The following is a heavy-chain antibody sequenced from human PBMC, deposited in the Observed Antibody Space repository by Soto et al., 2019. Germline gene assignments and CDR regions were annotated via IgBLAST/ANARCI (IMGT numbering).Heavy chain of an antibody. D-gene: IGHD3-3*01. CDR2: IYYSGST. J-gene: IGHJ6*02. V-gene: IGHV4-30-4*01. CDR1: GGSISSGDYY. CDR3: ARSAGFWSGYLSYYYYGMDV. Sequence: SETLSLTCTVSGGSISSGDYYWSWIRRPPGKGLEWIGYIYYSGSTYYNPSLKSRVTISVDTSKNQFSLKLSSVTAADTAVYYCARSAGFWSGYLSYYYYGMDVWGQGTTVTVSS.